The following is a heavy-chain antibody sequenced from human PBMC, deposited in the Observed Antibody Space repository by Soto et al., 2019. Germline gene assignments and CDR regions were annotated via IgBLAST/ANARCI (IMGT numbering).Heavy chain of an antibody. Sequence: QITLKESGPTLVKPTQTLTLTCTFSGFSLSTSGVGVGWIRQPPGKALEWLALIYWDDDKRYSPSLKSRLTITQDTSKNPVVLTMTNMDPVDTATYSCAHGLLGYSSSANWFDPWGQGTLVTVSS. CDR3: AHGLLGYSSSANWFDP. CDR1: GFSLSTSGVG. J-gene: IGHJ5*02. V-gene: IGHV2-5*02. D-gene: IGHD6-13*01. CDR2: IYWDDDK.